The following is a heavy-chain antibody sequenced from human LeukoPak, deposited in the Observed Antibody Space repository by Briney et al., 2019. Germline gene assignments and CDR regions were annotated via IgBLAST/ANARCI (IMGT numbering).Heavy chain of an antibody. V-gene: IGHV3-74*01. CDR1: GFTFSSYW. D-gene: IGHD3-16*01. CDR3: VRGAYYFYGMDV. J-gene: IGHJ6*02. Sequence: GGSLRLSCAASGFTFSSYWMHWVRRAPGKGLVWVAQINGDGGDTNYADSLRGRFTISRDNAKNTLYLHINSLRPEDTAVFYCVRGAYYFYGMDVWGQGTTVTASS. CDR2: INGDGGDT.